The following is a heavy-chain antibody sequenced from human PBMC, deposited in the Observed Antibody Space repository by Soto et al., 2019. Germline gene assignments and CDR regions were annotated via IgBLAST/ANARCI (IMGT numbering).Heavy chain of an antibody. CDR1: GFTFSSYA. CDR2: MSGSGGST. V-gene: IGHV3-23*01. D-gene: IGHD3-16*01. CDR3: AKGRGTYTGFGMDV. Sequence: HPGGSLRLSCAASGFTFSSYAMSWVRQAPGKGLEWVSGMSGSGGSTYFADSVKGRFTISRDNSKNTLYLQMNSLRAEDTAVYYCAKGRGTYTGFGMDVWGQGTTVTVSS. J-gene: IGHJ6*02.